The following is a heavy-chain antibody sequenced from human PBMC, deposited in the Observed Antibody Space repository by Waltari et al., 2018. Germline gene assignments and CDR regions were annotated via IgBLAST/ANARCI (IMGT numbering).Heavy chain of an antibody. Sequence: EVQLVQSGAEVKKPGESLKISCKGSGYSFTSYWIGWVRQMPGKGLEWMGIIYPDDSDTRYSPSFQGQVTISADKSISTAYLQWSSLKASDTAMYYCARPLLRNVPLDAFDIWGQGTMVTVSS. J-gene: IGHJ3*02. CDR2: IYPDDSDT. D-gene: IGHD3-16*01. CDR3: ARPLLRNVPLDAFDI. V-gene: IGHV5-51*03. CDR1: GYSFTSYW.